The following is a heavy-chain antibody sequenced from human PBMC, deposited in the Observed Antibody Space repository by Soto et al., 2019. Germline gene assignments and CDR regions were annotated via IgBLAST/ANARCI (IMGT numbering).Heavy chain of an antibody. CDR2: ISGSGGST. CDR3: VGEYYDFWSGYYPTDY. J-gene: IGHJ4*02. Sequence: EVQLLESGGGLVQPGGSLRLSCAASGFTFSSYAMSWVRQAPGKGLEWVSAISGSGGSTYYADSVKGRFTISRDNSKNTLYLQMNSLRDEDTAVYYCVGEYYDFWSGYYPTDYWGQGTLVTVSS. CDR1: GFTFSSYA. V-gene: IGHV3-23*01. D-gene: IGHD3-3*01.